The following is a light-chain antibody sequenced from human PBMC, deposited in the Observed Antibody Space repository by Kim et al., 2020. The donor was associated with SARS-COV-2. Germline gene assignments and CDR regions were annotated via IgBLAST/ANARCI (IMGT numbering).Light chain of an antibody. CDR2: RDA. CDR1: NIGSKT. Sequence: SYELTQPVSVSVALGQTARITCGGTNIGSKTVDWYQQKPGQAPVLVISRDANRPSGIPERFSGSSSGKMATLTISRAQAGDEADYYCQVWDSSTWVFGGGTQLTVL. V-gene: IGLV3-9*01. J-gene: IGLJ3*02. CDR3: QVWDSSTWV.